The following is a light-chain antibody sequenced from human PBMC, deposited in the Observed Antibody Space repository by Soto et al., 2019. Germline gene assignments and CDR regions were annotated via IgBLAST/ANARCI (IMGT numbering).Light chain of an antibody. V-gene: IGKV3-20*01. CDR2: DAS. CDR1: ESVTSNY. Sequence: ELVLTQSPGILSLSPGDRATLSCRASESVTSNYIAWYQQIPCQAPRLLIYDASTRASGIPDRFSGSGSGTDFTLSISSLEPDDFAVYCCQHYSISPPLTFGLGTTVE. J-gene: IGKJ1*01. CDR3: QHYSISPPLT.